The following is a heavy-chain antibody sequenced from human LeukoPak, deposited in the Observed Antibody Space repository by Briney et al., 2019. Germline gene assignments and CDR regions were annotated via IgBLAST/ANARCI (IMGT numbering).Heavy chain of an antibody. CDR2: ISGSGGST. Sequence: PGGSLRLSCAASGFTFSSHAMSWVRQAPGKGLEWVSAISGSGGSTYYADSVKGRFTIPRDNSKNTLYLQMNSLRAEDTALYYCAKTVLRFLEWPFDYWGQGTLVTVSS. CDR3: AKTVLRFLEWPFDY. V-gene: IGHV3-23*01. J-gene: IGHJ4*02. CDR1: GFTFSSHA. D-gene: IGHD3-3*01.